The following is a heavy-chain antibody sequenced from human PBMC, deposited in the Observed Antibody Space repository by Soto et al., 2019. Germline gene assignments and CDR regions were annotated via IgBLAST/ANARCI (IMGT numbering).Heavy chain of an antibody. D-gene: IGHD1-7*01. CDR2: IYYSGST. V-gene: IGHV4-39*01. Sequence: SETLSLTCTVSGGSISSSSYYWGWIRQPPGKGLEWIGSIYYSGSTYYNPSLKSRVTISVDTSKNQFSLKLSSVTAADTAVYYCARHGNSLGYWGQGTLVTVSS. J-gene: IGHJ4*02. CDR3: ARHGNSLGY. CDR1: GGSISSSSYY.